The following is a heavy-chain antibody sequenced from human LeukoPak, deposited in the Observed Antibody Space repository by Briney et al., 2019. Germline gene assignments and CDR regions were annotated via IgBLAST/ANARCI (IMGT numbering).Heavy chain of an antibody. D-gene: IGHD3-16*02. Sequence: SETLSLTCTVSGGSISSSSYYWRWLRQPPGRGLEWIGSIYYSRSAYNNPSLNSRVTISVDTSKNQFSLKLSSVAAADTAVYCCARLPSYWGSYPKYYFDYWGQGTLVTVSS. CDR3: ARLPSYWGSYPKYYFDY. CDR1: GGSISSSSYY. V-gene: IGHV4-39*01. CDR2: IYYSRSA. J-gene: IGHJ4*02.